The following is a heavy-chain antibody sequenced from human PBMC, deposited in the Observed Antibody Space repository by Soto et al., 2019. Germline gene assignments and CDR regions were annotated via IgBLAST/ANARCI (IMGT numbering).Heavy chain of an antibody. Sequence: QVRLVESGGGVVQPGRSLRLSCTAAGFSFSSYAMYWFRQPPGKGLEWVAVISHDGINKHYADSVKGRVTVSRDNSIHSLDLQLNSLRGEETAMYYCERDMYISDYFVKGFEPWGQGTLVTVSS. V-gene: IGHV3-30-3*01. J-gene: IGHJ5*02. CDR2: ISHDGINK. D-gene: IGHD6-19*01. CDR3: ERDMYISDYFVKGFEP. CDR1: GFSFSSYA.